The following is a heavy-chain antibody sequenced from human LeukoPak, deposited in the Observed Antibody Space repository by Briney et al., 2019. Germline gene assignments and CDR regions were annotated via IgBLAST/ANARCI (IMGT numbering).Heavy chain of an antibody. CDR1: GFSFNNYR. Sequence: PGGSLRLSCVASGFSFNNYRMTWVRQAPGKGLEWVANTKQDGSEKQYVDSVKGRFAISRDNAKKSLYLQINTLRAEDTAVYYCVRGPHIAATSYWGQGTLVTVSS. J-gene: IGHJ4*02. D-gene: IGHD6-25*01. CDR3: VRGPHIAATSY. V-gene: IGHV3-7*03. CDR2: TKQDGSEK.